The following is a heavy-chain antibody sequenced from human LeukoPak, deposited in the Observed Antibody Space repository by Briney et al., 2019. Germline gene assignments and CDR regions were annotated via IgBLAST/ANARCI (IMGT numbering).Heavy chain of an antibody. CDR2: ISSSGSTI. D-gene: IGHD4-11*01. CDR1: GFTFSDYY. Sequence: GGSLRLSCAASGFTFSDYYMSWIRQAPGKGLEWVADISSSGSTIYYADSVKGRFIISRDNAQNSLYLHMNTLRAEDTAVYYCARDQGVTTSAYWGQGTLVTVSS. J-gene: IGHJ4*02. V-gene: IGHV3-11*01. CDR3: ARDQGVTTSAY.